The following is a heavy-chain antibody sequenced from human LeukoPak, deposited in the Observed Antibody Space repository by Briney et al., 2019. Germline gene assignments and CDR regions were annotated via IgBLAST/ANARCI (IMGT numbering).Heavy chain of an antibody. CDR2: ISYDGSNK. J-gene: IGHJ4*02. CDR1: GFTFSSYG. D-gene: IGHD6-13*01. V-gene: IGHV3-30*03. Sequence: GESLRLSCAASGFTFSSYGMHWVRQAPGKGLEWVAVISYDGSNKYYADSVKGRFTISRDNSKNTLYLQMNSLRAEDTAVYYCAGYIAAPFDYWGQGTLVTVSS. CDR3: AGYIAAPFDY.